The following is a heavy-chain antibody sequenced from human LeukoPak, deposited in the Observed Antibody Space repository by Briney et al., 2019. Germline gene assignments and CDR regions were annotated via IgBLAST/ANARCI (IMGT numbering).Heavy chain of an antibody. CDR2: ISRDGGRT. D-gene: IGHD3-3*01. Sequence: GGSLRLSCAASGFTSGFTFDDYGMNWVRQVPGKGLEWVSGISRDGGRTGYADSVQGRFTISRDNSKNSLHLQMNSLRVEDTAFYYCVKDSNYDFWSGYYKGFDNWGQGTLVTVSS. V-gene: IGHV3-20*04. J-gene: IGHJ4*02. CDR3: VKDSNYDFWSGYYKGFDN. CDR1: GFTFDDYG.